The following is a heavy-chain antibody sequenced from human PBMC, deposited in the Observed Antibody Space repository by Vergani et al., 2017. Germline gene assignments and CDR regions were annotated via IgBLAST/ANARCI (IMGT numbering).Heavy chain of an antibody. V-gene: IGHV2-5*02. Sequence: QITLKESGPTLVKPTQTLTLTCTFSGFSLSTSGVGVGWIRQPPGKALEWLALIYWDDDKRYSPSLKSRVTITKDNYKNQVVLTMTNMDPVDTATYYCAHKVAFSDPNWFDPWCQGPLVTVSS. CDR2: IYWDDDK. D-gene: IGHD2-15*01. CDR3: AHKVAFSDPNWFDP. CDR1: GFSLSTSGVG. J-gene: IGHJ5*02.